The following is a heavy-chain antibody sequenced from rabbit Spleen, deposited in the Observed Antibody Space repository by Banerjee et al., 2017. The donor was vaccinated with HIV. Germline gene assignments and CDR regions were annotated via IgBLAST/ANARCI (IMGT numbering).Heavy chain of an antibody. CDR3: ARDYGGYGYAGYYFKL. CDR2: IYTGSATA. J-gene: IGHJ4*01. CDR1: GIDFSSGYD. D-gene: IGHD6-1*01. Sequence: QSLEESGGDLVKPGASLTLTCKGSGIDFSSGYDMCWVRQAPGKGLEWIGCIYTGSATAHYASWVISRFTITSNTNQNMVALQMTSLTAADTATYFCARDYGGYGYAGYYFKLWGQGTLVTVS. V-gene: IGHV1S43*01.